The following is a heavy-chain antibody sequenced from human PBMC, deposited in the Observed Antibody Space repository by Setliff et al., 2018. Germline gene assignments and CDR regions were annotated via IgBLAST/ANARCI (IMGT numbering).Heavy chain of an antibody. CDR1: GYTFPIYW. J-gene: IGHJ4*02. CDR2: IYPGDSDT. V-gene: IGHV5-51*01. D-gene: IGHD6-13*01. Sequence: GESLKISCETSGYTFPIYWIGWVRQMPGKGLELMGIIYPGDSDTRYSPSLQGQVTISADKSISTAYLQWSSLKASDTAMYYRARFGQQQTWFFDYWGQGTPVTV. CDR3: ARFGQQQTWFFDY.